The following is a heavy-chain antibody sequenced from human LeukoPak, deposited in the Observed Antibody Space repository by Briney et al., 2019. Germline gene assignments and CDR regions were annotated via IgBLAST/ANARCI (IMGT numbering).Heavy chain of an antibody. CDR1: GFTFSNVW. Sequence: GGSLRLSCVASGFTFSNVWMTWVRQAPGKGLECVGRIKTETVGGTTDYAAPVKGRFTISRDDSKNTVDLQMKSLQTEDTAVYYCTTDFLRGYSGSWGQGTLVTVSS. CDR3: TTDFLRGYSGS. CDR2: IKTETVGGTT. V-gene: IGHV3-15*01. D-gene: IGHD5-12*01. J-gene: IGHJ5*02.